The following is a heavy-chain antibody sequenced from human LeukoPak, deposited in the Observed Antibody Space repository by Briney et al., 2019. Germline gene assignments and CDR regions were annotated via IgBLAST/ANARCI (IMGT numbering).Heavy chain of an antibody. D-gene: IGHD6-13*01. CDR1: GFTFSGSA. CDR2: IRSKANSYAT. Sequence: GGSLRLSCAASGFTFSGSAMHWVRQASGKGLEWVGRIRSKANSYATAYAASVKGRFTISRDDSKNTAYLQMNSLKTEDTAVYYCSSSSWYDGEYYFDYWGQGTLVTVSS. V-gene: IGHV3-73*01. J-gene: IGHJ4*02. CDR3: SSSSWYDGEYYFDY.